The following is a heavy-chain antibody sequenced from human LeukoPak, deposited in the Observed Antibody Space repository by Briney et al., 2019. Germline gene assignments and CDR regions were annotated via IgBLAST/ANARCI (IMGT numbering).Heavy chain of an antibody. J-gene: IGHJ4*02. V-gene: IGHV3-7*04. CDR3: ARENYFDY. CDR2: IKPDGSEK. CDR1: GFTFSRFW. Sequence: GGSLRLSCAASGFTFSRFWMGWVRQAPGKGLEWVANIKPDGSEKNYGDSVRGRFTISRDNARNSLYLQMNSPRAEDTAVYYCARENYFDYWGQGTLVTVSS.